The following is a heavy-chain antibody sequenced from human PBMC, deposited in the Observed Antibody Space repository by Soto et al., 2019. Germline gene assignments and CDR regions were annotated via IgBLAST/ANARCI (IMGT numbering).Heavy chain of an antibody. D-gene: IGHD4-17*01. V-gene: IGHV3-48*02. Sequence: EVQLVESGGGLVQPGGSLRLSCAASGFTFSSYSMNWVRQAPGKGLEWVSYISSSSSTIYYADSVKGRFTISRDNAKNSLYLQMNRLRDEDTAVYYCASEYDYGDLHYYYYGMDVWGQGTTVTVSS. CDR2: ISSSSSTI. CDR1: GFTFSSYS. CDR3: ASEYDYGDLHYYYYGMDV. J-gene: IGHJ6*02.